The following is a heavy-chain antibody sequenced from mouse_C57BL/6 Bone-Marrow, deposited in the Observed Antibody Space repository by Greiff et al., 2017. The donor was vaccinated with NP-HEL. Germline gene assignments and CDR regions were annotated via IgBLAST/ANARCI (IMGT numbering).Heavy chain of an antibody. D-gene: IGHD2-3*01. V-gene: IGHV1-69*01. CDR2: IDPSDSYT. J-gene: IGHJ2*01. CDR3: ARALYDGYPLYYFDY. Sequence: QVQLQQSGAELVMPGASVKLSCKASGYTFTSYWMHWVKQRPGQGLEWIGEIDPSDSYTNYNQKFKGKSTLTVDKSSSTAYMQLSSLTSEDSAVYYCARALYDGYPLYYFDYWGQGTTLTVSS. CDR1: GYTFTSYW.